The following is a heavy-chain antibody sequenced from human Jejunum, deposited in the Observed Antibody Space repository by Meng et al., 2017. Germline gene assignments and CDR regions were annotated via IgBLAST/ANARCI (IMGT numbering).Heavy chain of an antibody. CDR2: ISPDGSDQ. CDR1: GFIFSNYR. Sequence: GGSLRLSCAASGFIFSNYRMHWVRQAPGKGREWVAIISPDGSDQYFADSVKGRFTRSRDNSKNSLYLQMNSLRDEDRAVYYCERSRAPTTGDAFDLWGQGTMVTVSS. J-gene: IGHJ3*01. CDR3: ERSRAPTTGDAFDL. D-gene: IGHD1-1*01. V-gene: IGHV3-30*04.